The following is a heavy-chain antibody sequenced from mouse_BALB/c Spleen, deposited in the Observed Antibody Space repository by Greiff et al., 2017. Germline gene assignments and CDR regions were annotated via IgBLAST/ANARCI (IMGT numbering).Heavy chain of an antibody. Sequence: DVKLQESGGGLVQPGGSRKLSCAASGFTFSSFGMHWVRQAPEKGLEWVAYISSGSSTIYYADTVKGRFTISRDNPKNTLFLQMTSLRSEDTAMYYCAREGNYDAMDYWGQGTSVTVSS. CDR1: GFTFSSFG. D-gene: IGHD2-1*01. CDR2: ISSGSSTI. V-gene: IGHV5-17*02. J-gene: IGHJ4*01. CDR3: AREGNYDAMDY.